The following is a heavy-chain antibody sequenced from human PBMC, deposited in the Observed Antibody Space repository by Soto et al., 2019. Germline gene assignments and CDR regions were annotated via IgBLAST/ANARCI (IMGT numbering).Heavy chain of an antibody. V-gene: IGHV4-30-4*01. CDR2: IFYSATT. D-gene: IGHD6-13*01. Sequence: QVQLQEAGPRLVKPSQTLSLTCTVSGGSISSGDNNWSWIRQPPGKGLEWIGYIFYSATTFYNPSLKSRVLISLDTSKNQFSLRLSSVTAADTAVYYCAREARVPTAGTPYYYYVMDVWGQGTTVTVSS. CDR1: GGSISSGDNN. CDR3: AREARVPTAGTPYYYYVMDV. J-gene: IGHJ6*02.